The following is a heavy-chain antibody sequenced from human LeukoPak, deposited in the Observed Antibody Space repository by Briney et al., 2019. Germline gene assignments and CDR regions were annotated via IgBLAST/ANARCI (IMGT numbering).Heavy chain of an antibody. V-gene: IGHV4-59*01. Sequence: PSETLSLTCTVSGGSISSYYWSWIRQPPGKGLEWIGHIYTSGSTNYNPSLKSRVTISADTSKNQFSLKLSSVTAADTAVYYCARSGNYYDSSGYNYWGQGTLVTVSS. CDR2: IYTSGST. D-gene: IGHD3-22*01. J-gene: IGHJ4*02. CDR1: GGSISSYY. CDR3: ARSGNYYDSSGYNY.